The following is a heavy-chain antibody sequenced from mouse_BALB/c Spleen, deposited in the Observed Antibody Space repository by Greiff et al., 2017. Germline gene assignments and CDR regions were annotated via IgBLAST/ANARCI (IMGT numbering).Heavy chain of an antibody. CDR2: ISSGGGST. Sequence: EVKLVESGGGLVKPGGSLKLSCAASGFAFSSYDMSWVRQTPEKRLEWVAYISSGGGSTYYPDTVKGRFTISRDNAKNTLYLQMSSLKSEDTAMYYCARESIYDGYPYYAMDYWGQGTSVTVSS. J-gene: IGHJ4*01. CDR1: GFAFSSYD. V-gene: IGHV5-12-1*01. D-gene: IGHD2-3*01. CDR3: ARESIYDGYPYYAMDY.